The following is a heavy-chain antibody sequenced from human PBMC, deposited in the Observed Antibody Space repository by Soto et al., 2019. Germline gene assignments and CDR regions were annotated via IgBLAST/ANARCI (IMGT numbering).Heavy chain of an antibody. D-gene: IGHD3-16*01. Sequence: GCVXVSFRGSVKMLTKLSMGLLRQAAGKGLDCMGGIDRQDGELGDSKGFQGRLTMTDDTSTDTTYMQLSSLSYEDTAVYLCAAVRIPSDGFAFGGIVAADFNSWGQGTPVTVYS. CDR1: VKMLTKLS. V-gene: IGHV1-24*01. CDR3: AAVRIPSDGFAFGGIVAADFNS. J-gene: IGHJ4*02. CDR2: IDRQDGEL.